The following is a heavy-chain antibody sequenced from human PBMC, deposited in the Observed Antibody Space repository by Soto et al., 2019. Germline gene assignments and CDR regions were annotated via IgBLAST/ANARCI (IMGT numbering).Heavy chain of an antibody. CDR3: ARAWNDDSSGYYPFFDY. Sequence: PGGSLRLSCAASGFTVSSNYMSWVRQAPGKGLEWVSVIYSGGSTYYADSVKGRFTISRDNSKNTLYLQMNSLRAEDTAVYYCARAWNDDSSGYYPFFDYWGQGTLVTVSS. CDR2: IYSGGST. V-gene: IGHV3-66*01. D-gene: IGHD3-22*01. J-gene: IGHJ4*02. CDR1: GFTVSSNY.